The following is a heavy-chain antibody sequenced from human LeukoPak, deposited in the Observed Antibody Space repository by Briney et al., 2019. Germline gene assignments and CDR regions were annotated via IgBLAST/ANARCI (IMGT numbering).Heavy chain of an antibody. D-gene: IGHD2-8*01. CDR2: LSDTGDSR. CDR3: AKGDCASGSCYFDD. J-gene: IGHJ4*02. Sequence: GGSLRLSCAASGFTLSKHPMYWVRQAPGKGLEWVSSLSDTGDSRHYADSVKGGFTISRDSARSALYLQMNSLRAEDTAVYYCAKGDCASGSCYFDDWGQGSQVTVSS. CDR1: GFTLSKHP. V-gene: IGHV3-23*01.